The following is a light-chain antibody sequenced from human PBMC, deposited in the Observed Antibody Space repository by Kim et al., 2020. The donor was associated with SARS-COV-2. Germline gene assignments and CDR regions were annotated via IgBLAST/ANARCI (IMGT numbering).Light chain of an antibody. CDR2: VAS. Sequence: ASVGERVTIHGRAGQSIGNLLAWYQQKPGKAPKLLIYVASTLHSGVPSRFSGSGSGTDFTLTISSLQPEDFATYYCQQANSFPRTFGQGTKVDIK. CDR1: QSIGNL. J-gene: IGKJ1*01. V-gene: IGKV1-12*01. CDR3: QQANSFPRT.